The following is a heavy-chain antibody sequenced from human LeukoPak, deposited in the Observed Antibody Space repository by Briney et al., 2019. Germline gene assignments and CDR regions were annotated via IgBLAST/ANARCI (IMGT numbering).Heavy chain of an antibody. CDR1: GFTFNEFG. Sequence: GSLRLSCAASGFTFNEFGVHWVRQAPGQGLEWVALIWYDGSNKYYADSVKGRFTISRDNSKNTVYLQMNSLRAEDTAIYYCARDRPTGSYYSIDYWGQGTLATVSS. CDR3: ARDRPTGSYYSIDY. D-gene: IGHD1-26*01. CDR2: IWYDGSNK. J-gene: IGHJ4*02. V-gene: IGHV3-33*01.